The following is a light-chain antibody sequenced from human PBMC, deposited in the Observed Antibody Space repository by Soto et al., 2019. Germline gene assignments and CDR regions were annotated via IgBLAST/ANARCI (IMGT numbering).Light chain of an antibody. J-gene: IGKJ1*01. CDR3: QHYGGLWT. Sequence: DIQMTQSPSSLSASIGERVTITCRASQTITNRLAWYQQKPGKAPKVLIYDASTLESGVPSRFSGSGSGTEFILTISSLQPDDFASYYCQHYGGLWTFGQGTKVEVK. CDR1: QTITNR. CDR2: DAS. V-gene: IGKV1-5*01.